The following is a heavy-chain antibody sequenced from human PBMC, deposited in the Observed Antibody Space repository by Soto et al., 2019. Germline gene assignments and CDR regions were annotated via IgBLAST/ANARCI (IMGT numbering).Heavy chain of an antibody. D-gene: IGHD4-17*01. J-gene: IGHJ4*02. CDR3: ARAGGTTVTGLWHFDS. CDR1: GFTFNTYS. V-gene: IGHV3-33*01. CDR2: IWYDGTQK. Sequence: GGSLRLSCEASGFTFNTYSMHWVRQPPGKGLEWLAAIWYDGTQKYYADSVKGRFIISRDNSKKTLYLEMNSLRAEDTAVYYCARAGGTTVTGLWHFDSWGQGTLVTV.